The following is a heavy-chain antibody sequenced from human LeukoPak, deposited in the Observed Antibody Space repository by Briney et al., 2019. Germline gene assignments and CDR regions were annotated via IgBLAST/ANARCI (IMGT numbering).Heavy chain of an antibody. CDR2: ILYCGSNN. Sequence: PGGSLRLSCAPSGFTFSSYAVHWVRQAPGKGLGWVVVILYCGSNNYYSYSVKGRFTISRDNSKNTLCLQMNSLRAEDTAVYYCARDGEGIADHWGQGTLVTVSS. CDR1: GFTFSSYA. D-gene: IGHD6-13*01. CDR3: ARDGEGIADH. J-gene: IGHJ4*02. V-gene: IGHV3-30-3*01.